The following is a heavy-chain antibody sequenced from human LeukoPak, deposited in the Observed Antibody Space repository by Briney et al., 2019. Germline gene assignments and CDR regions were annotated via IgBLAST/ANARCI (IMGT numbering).Heavy chain of an antibody. CDR3: ATGQTGTGEFYFDY. CDR2: FDPEDGET. V-gene: IGHV1-24*01. D-gene: IGHD3-9*01. J-gene: IGHJ4*02. Sequence: ASVKVSCKVSGYTLTELSMHWVRQAPGKGPEWMGGFDPEDGETIYAQKFQGRVTMTEDTSTDTAYMELSSLRSEDTAVYYCATGQTGTGEFYFDYWGQGTLVTVSS. CDR1: GYTLTELS.